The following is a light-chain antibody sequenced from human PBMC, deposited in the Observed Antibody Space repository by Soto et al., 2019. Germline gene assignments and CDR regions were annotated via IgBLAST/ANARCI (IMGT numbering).Light chain of an antibody. CDR1: QSVSSK. J-gene: IGKJ2*01. Sequence: EIVMTQSPATLSVSPGERATLSCRASQSVSSKLAWYQQKPGQAPRLLIYGASTRATGIPARFSGSGSGTEFTLTISRLEPEDFAVYYCQQYGSSPHTFGQGTKLEIK. CDR3: QQYGSSPHT. V-gene: IGKV3-15*01. CDR2: GAS.